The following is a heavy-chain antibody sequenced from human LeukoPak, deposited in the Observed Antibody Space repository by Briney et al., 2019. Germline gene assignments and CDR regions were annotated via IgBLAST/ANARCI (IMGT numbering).Heavy chain of an antibody. CDR1: GGSFSGYY. V-gene: IGHV4-34*01. D-gene: IGHD6-13*01. Sequence: SETLSLTCAVYGGSFSGYYWSWIRQPPGKGLEWIGEINHSGSTNYNPSLKSRVTISVDTSKNQFSLKLSSVTAADTAVYYCARLLLIAAADYWGQGTLVTVSS. CDR2: INHSGST. J-gene: IGHJ4*02. CDR3: ARLLLIAAADY.